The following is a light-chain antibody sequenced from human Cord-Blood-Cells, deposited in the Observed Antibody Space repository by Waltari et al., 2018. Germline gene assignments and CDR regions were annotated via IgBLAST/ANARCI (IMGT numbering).Light chain of an antibody. CDR2: DTS. V-gene: IGLV7-46*01. CDR3: LLSYSGARV. CDR1: TGAVTRGHY. J-gene: IGLJ3*02. Sequence: QAVVTQEPSLPVSPGGTVTLTCGSSTGAVTRGHYPYWVQPKPGQAPRTLMSDTSNKHSWNPALCSGVLLCVKAALPLSGAQREDEAEYYCLLSYSGARVFGGGTKLTVL.